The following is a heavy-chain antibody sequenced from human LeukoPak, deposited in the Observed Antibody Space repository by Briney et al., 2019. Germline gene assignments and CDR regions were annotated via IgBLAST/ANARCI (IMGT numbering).Heavy chain of an antibody. V-gene: IGHV5-51*01. J-gene: IGHJ4*02. CDR2: IYPGDSDT. CDR3: ARQHFRGYSYGFPDY. D-gene: IGHD5-18*01. Sequence: GESLKISCKGSGYSFTSYWIGWVRQMPGKGLEWMGIIYPGDSDTRYSPSFQGQVTISADKSISTAYLQWSSLKASDTAMYYCARQHFRGYSYGFPDYWGQGTLVTVSS. CDR1: GYSFTSYW.